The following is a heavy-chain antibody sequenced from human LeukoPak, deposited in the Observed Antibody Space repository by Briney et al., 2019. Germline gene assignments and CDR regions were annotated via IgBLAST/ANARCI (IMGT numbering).Heavy chain of an antibody. D-gene: IGHD3-22*01. V-gene: IGHV3-23*01. CDR3: AKEWYYYDTSGYYSYFDY. Sequence: GGSLRLSCAASGFIFTNYAMTWVRQAPGKGLEWVSGISDSGVSTYYADSVNGRFTISRDNSKNTLYLQMNSLRAEDTAVYYCAKEWYYYDTSGYYSYFDYWGQGTLVTVSS. CDR2: ISDSGVST. CDR1: GFIFTNYA. J-gene: IGHJ4*02.